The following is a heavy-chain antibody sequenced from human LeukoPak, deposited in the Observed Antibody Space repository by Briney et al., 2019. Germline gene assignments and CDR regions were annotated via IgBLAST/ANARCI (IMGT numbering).Heavy chain of an antibody. Sequence: SETLSLTCTVSGGSITSGSYYWSWIRQPAGKGLEWIGYVYYSGNTNYNPSLKSRVTVSVDTSKNQFSLRLTSVTAADTAVYYCARADIGNFWSPSLDYWGQGILVTVSS. V-gene: IGHV4-61*10. CDR3: ARADIGNFWSPSLDY. D-gene: IGHD1-1*01. J-gene: IGHJ4*02. CDR2: VYYSGNT. CDR1: GGSITSGSYY.